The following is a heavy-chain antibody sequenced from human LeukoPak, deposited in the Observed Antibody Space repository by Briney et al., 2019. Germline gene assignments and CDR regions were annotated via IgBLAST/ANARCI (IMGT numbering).Heavy chain of an antibody. V-gene: IGHV3-23*01. CDR1: GFTFNNYA. CDR3: GKTTAGYSSGQKPAWPVDY. J-gene: IGHJ4*02. Sequence: GGSLRLSCVASGFTFNNYAMYWVRQAPGKGLECVSGVFGSGGSAHYADSVKGRFTISRDNSKNRVYLDMNSLRAEDTAIYYCGKTTAGYSSGQKPAWPVDYWGQGTLVTVSS. D-gene: IGHD2-15*01. CDR2: VFGSGGSA.